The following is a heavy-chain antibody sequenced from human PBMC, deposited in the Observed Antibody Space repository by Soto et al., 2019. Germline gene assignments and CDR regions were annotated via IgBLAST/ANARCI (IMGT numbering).Heavy chain of an antibody. Sequence: ASVKVSCKASGYTFTSYGISWVRRAPGQGLEWMGWISAYNGNTNYAQKLQGRVTMTTDTSTSTAYMELRSLRSDDTAVYYCAIPRYSSSWYLRNGMDVWGQGTTVTVSS. D-gene: IGHD6-13*01. V-gene: IGHV1-18*01. CDR1: GYTFTSYG. J-gene: IGHJ6*02. CDR2: ISAYNGNT. CDR3: AIPRYSSSWYLRNGMDV.